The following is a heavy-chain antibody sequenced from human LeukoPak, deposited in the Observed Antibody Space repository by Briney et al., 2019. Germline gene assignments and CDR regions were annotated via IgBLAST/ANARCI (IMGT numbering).Heavy chain of an antibody. D-gene: IGHD2-2*01. V-gene: IGHV6-1*01. CDR2: TYYRSKWYK. CDR3: ARGYRLDY. CDR1: GDTVSNNTTA. Sequence: SQTLSLPCAISGDTVSNNTTAWNWIRQSPSRGLEWLGRTYYRSKWYKEYAVSVKSRINLDPDTSKNQFSLQLDSVTPEDTAVYYCARGYRLDYWGQGALVTVSS. J-gene: IGHJ4*02.